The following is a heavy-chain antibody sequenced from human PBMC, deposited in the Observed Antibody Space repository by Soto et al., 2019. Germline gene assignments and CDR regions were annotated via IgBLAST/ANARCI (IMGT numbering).Heavy chain of an antibody. CDR3: ARTTTVTHYGMDV. D-gene: IGHD4-4*01. CDR1: GFTFSSYG. CDR2: ISSSGSTI. V-gene: IGHV3-48*03. J-gene: IGHJ6*02. Sequence: PGGSLRLSCAASGFTFSSYGMNWVRQAPGKGLEWVSYISSSGSTIYYADSVKGRFTISRDNAKNSLYLQMNSLRAEDTAVYYCARTTTVTHYGMDVWSQGTTVTVSS.